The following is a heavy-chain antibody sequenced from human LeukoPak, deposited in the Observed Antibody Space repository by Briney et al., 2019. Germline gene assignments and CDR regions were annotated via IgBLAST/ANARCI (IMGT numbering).Heavy chain of an antibody. CDR2: IWYDGSNK. V-gene: IGHV3-33*01. CDR1: GFXFSSYG. D-gene: IGHD1-1*01. CDR3: ARESHHWDY. Sequence: PGGSLRLSCAASGFXFSSYGIHWVRQAPGKGLEWVAVIWYDGSNKYYADSVKGRFTISRDNSKNTLYLQMNSLRAEDTAVYYCARESHHWDYWGQGTLVTVSS. J-gene: IGHJ4*02.